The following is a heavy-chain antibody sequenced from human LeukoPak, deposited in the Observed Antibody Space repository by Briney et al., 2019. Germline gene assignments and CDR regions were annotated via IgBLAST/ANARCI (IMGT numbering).Heavy chain of an antibody. CDR1: GHSLTEVS. CDR2: YNAEKAEA. CDR3: ATVYVYSGSHYFDF. Sequence: ASVKVSCKVSGHSLTEVSIHWVRQAPGKGLDWMGGYNAEKAEAVYAQKFQGRVTLTEDTSTDTAYMELRGLRSDDTAVYCCATVYVYSGSHYFDFWGQGALVTVSS. D-gene: IGHD1-26*01. V-gene: IGHV1-24*01. J-gene: IGHJ4*02.